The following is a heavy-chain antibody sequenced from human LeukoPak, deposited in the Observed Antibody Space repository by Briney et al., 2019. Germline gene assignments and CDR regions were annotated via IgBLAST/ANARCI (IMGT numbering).Heavy chain of an antibody. CDR1: GFTFSSYS. D-gene: IGHD2-21*02. J-gene: IGHJ4*02. Sequence: GGSLRLSCAASGFTFSSYSMNWVRQAPGKGLEWVSSISGSSHYIYYADSVKGRFTISRDNAKNSLYLQMNSLRAEDTAVYYCARGLAYCGGDCYSNWGQGTLVTVSS. CDR2: ISGSSHYI. V-gene: IGHV3-21*01. CDR3: ARGLAYCGGDCYSN.